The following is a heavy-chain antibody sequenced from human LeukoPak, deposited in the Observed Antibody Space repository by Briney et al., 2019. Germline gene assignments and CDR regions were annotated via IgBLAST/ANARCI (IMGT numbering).Heavy chain of an antibody. CDR1: GFSFTTYW. D-gene: IGHD3-10*01. J-gene: IGHJ4*02. V-gene: IGHV3-7*01. Sequence: QPGGSLRLSCAASGFSFTTYWMSWVRQAPGKGLEWVANINQDGTEKYYVDSVKGRFTISRDNAKNSLYLQMNSLRVEDTAVYYCAKLAKYFYGWETYYFFEHWGQGTPVTASS. CDR3: AKLAKYFYGWETYYFFEH. CDR2: INQDGTEK.